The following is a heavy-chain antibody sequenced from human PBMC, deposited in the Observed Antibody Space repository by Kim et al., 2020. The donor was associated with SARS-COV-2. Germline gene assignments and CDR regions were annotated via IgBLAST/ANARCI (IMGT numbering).Heavy chain of an antibody. CDR2: IWYDGSNK. CDR1: GFTFSSYG. V-gene: IGHV3-33*01. Sequence: GGSLRLSCAASGFTFSSYGMHWVRQAPGKGLEWVAVIWYDGSNKYYADSVKGRFTISRDNSKNTLYLQMNSLRAEDTAVYYCAREGPLLRYFDWFGRFDPWGQGTLAT. D-gene: IGHD3-9*01. J-gene: IGHJ5*02. CDR3: AREGPLLRYFDWFGRFDP.